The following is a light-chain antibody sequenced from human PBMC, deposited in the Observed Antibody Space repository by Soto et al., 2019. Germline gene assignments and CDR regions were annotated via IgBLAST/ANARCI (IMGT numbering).Light chain of an antibody. CDR1: QSVSSEK. J-gene: IGKJ4*01. CDR3: QQYGSSLLT. V-gene: IGKV3-20*01. CDR2: GAS. Sequence: EIVLPQSPGTLSLSPGERATLSCRASQSVSSEKLAWYQQKPGQAPRLLIFGASGRATGIPERFSGSGSGTDFSLTISRLEPEDSAVYYCQQYGSSLLTFGGGTKVDI.